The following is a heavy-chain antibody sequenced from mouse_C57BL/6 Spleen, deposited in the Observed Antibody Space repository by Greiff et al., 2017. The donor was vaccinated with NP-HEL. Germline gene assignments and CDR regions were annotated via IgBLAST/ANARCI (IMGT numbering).Heavy chain of an antibody. V-gene: IGHV7-3*01. CDR1: GFTFTDYY. D-gene: IGHD2-1*01. CDR3: ARLYGNYEAWFAY. Sequence: EVQVVESGGGLVQPGGSLSLSCAASGFTFTDYYMSWVRQPPGKALEWLGFIRNKANGYTTEYSASVKGRFTIARDNSQSILYLQMNALRAEDSATYYCARLYGNYEAWFAYWGQGTLVTVSA. J-gene: IGHJ3*01. CDR2: IRNKANGYTT.